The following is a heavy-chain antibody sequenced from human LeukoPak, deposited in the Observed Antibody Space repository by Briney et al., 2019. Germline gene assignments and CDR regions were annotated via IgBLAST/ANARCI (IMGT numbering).Heavy chain of an antibody. D-gene: IGHD3-10*01. CDR3: AVPDMVRAWRSYYYGMDV. Sequence: RSGGSLRLSCAASGFTFSSYAMSWVRQAPGKGLEWVSAISGSGGSTYYADSVKGRFTISRDNSKNTLYLQMNSLRAEDTAVYYCAVPDMVRAWRSYYYGMDVWGQGTTVTVSS. CDR2: ISGSGGST. V-gene: IGHV3-23*01. CDR1: GFTFSSYA. J-gene: IGHJ6*02.